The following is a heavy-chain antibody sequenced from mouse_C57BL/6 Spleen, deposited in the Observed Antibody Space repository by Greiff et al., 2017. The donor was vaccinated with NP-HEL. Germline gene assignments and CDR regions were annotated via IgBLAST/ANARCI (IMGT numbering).Heavy chain of an antibody. CDR1: GYAFSSSW. D-gene: IGHD1-1*01. CDR3: ALHYGSSMDY. V-gene: IGHV1-82*01. CDR2: IYPGDGDT. J-gene: IGHJ4*01. Sequence: VQLQESGPELVKPGASVKISCKASGYAFSSSWMNWVKQRPGKGLEWIGRIYPGDGDTNYNGKFKGKATLTADKSSSTAYMQLSSLTSEDSAVYFCALHYGSSMDYWGQGTSGTVSS.